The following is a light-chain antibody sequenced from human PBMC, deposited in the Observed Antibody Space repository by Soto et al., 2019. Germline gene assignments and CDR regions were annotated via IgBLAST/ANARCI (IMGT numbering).Light chain of an antibody. CDR1: RSIAGW. CDR2: EAS. J-gene: IGKJ1*01. Sequence: DIQMTQSPSTLSASVWERFTITCRASRSIAGWLAWYQQKPGKAPKLLIYEASVLQNGVPSRFSGSGSGTEFTLAISSLQPDDFATYYCQEHNSYIPTFGPGTKVDNK. CDR3: QEHNSYIPT. V-gene: IGKV1-5*03.